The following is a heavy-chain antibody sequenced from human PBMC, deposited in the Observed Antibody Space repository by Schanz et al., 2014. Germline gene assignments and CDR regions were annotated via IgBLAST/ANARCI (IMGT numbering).Heavy chain of an antibody. CDR3: AKDHPSSGWPAFDV. V-gene: IGHV3-23*01. J-gene: IGHJ4*02. CDR2: ISGSGVTI. D-gene: IGHD6-19*01. Sequence: PGGSLRLSCAASGFTFSAYAMTWVRRAPGKGLEWVSVISGSGVTIYYADSVKGRFTISRDNSKNTLYLQMNSLRAEDTAVYYCAKDHPSSGWPAFDVWGQGTQVTVSS. CDR1: GFTFSAYA.